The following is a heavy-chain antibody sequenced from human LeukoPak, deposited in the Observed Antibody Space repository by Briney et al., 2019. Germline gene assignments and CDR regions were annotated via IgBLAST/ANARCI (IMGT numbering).Heavy chain of an antibody. CDR1: GGSISSSSYH. D-gene: IGHD5-12*01. CDR2: IYYSGST. J-gene: IGHJ4*02. Sequence: SETLSLTCTVSGGSISSSSYHWGWIRQPPGKGLEWIGSIYYSGSTYYNPSLKSRVTISVDTSKNQFSLKLSSVTAADTAVYYCAREITRGYSGYDYFQEGYYFDYWGQGTLVTVSS. V-gene: IGHV4-39*07. CDR3: AREITRGYSGYDYFQEGYYFDY.